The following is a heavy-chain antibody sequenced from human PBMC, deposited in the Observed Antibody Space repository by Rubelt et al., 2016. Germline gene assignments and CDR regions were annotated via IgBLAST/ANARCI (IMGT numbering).Heavy chain of an antibody. CDR3: AKGISSSWYYFDY. V-gene: IGHV3-33*06. Sequence: GRSLRLSCAASGFTFSNYGMHWVRQAPGKGLEWVAIIWYDGGNKYYADSVKGRFTISRDNSKNTLYLQMNSLRAGDTAVYYCAKGISSSWYYFDYWGQGTLVTVSS. D-gene: IGHD6-13*01. CDR2: IWYDGGNK. CDR1: GFTFSNYG. J-gene: IGHJ4*02.